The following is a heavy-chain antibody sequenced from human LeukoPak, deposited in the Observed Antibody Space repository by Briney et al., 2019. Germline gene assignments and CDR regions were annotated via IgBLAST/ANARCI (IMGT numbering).Heavy chain of an antibody. V-gene: IGHV3-30*18. CDR1: GFTFGSYG. D-gene: IGHD3-22*01. CDR2: ISYDGSNK. J-gene: IGHJ4*02. CDR3: AKDPGGYYYDSSGYSTDY. Sequence: HSGGSLRLSCAASGFTFGSYGMHWVRQAPGKGPEWVAVISYDGSNKYYADSVKGRFTISRDNSKNTLYLQMNSLRAEDTAVYYCAKDPGGYYYDSSGYSTDYWGQGTLVTVSS.